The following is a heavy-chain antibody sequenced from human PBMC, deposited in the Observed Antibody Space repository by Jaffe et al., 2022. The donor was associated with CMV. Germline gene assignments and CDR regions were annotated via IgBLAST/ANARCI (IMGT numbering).Heavy chain of an antibody. CDR3: AREKLNGSGKYTRFAAFDI. D-gene: IGHD3-10*01. CDR1: GYTFTSYA. Sequence: QVQLVQSGAEVKKPGASVKVSCKASGYTFTSYAMHWVRQAPGQRLEWMGWINAGNGNTKYSQKFQGRVTITRDTSASTAYMELSSLRSEDTAVYYCAREKLNGSGKYTRFAAFDIWGQGTMVTVSS. J-gene: IGHJ3*02. CDR2: INAGNGNT. V-gene: IGHV1-3*01.